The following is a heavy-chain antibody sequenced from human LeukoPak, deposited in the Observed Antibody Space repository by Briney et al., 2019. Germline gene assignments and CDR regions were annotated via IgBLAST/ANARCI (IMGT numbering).Heavy chain of an antibody. CDR3: TCSDYPIDY. J-gene: IGHJ4*02. Sequence: GGSLRLSCAASGFSLSAYGVHWVRQAPGKGLEWVGRIKSKTDGGTTDYAAPVKGRFTISRDDSKNTLYLQMNSLKTEDTAVYYCTCSDYPIDYWGQGTLVTVSS. CDR2: IKSKTDGGTT. V-gene: IGHV3-15*01. D-gene: IGHD4-17*01. CDR1: GFSLSAYG.